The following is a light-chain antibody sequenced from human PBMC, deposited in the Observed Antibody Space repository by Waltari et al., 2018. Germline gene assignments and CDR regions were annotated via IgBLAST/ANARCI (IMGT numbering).Light chain of an antibody. CDR3: QQYAT. V-gene: IGKV1-33*01. Sequence: DIQMTPFPFSLSASVGDRVTITCQASQDISNYLNWNQQKPGKAPKHLVYNASTVETGVPSRFSGGGSVTDFTFTINSLQPEDIATYYCQQYATFGQGTKLEIK. CDR1: QDISNY. J-gene: IGKJ2*01. CDR2: NAS.